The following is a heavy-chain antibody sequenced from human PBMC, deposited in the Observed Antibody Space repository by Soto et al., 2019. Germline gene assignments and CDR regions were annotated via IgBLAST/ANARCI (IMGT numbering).Heavy chain of an antibody. CDR1: GFSFNNYG. CDR3: AREPPEDDRGHNAFDI. D-gene: IGHD3-9*01. Sequence: QVRLVESGGGVVQPGRSLRLSCAVSGFSFNNYGMHWVRQAPGKGLEWVAVIWSDGSNKYNADSVKGRFTISRDNSKNTRYLQMNSLRVEDTALYYWAREPPEDDRGHNAFDIWGQGTMVTVSA. CDR2: IWSDGSNK. V-gene: IGHV3-33*01. J-gene: IGHJ3*02.